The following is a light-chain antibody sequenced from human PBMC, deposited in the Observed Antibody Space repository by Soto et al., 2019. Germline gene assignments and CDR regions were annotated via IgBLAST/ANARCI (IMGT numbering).Light chain of an antibody. V-gene: IGKV3-20*01. CDR2: GAS. CDR1: QRVSSSY. J-gene: IGKJ4*01. CDR3: QQYDSTPLT. Sequence: EIELTQSPGTLSLSTGERATLSCRASQRVSSSYLAWYQQKPGQTPRHLIYGASSRATGIPDRFSGSGSGTEFPLTISRLDPEDFAVYYWQQYDSTPLTFGGGTKVEIK.